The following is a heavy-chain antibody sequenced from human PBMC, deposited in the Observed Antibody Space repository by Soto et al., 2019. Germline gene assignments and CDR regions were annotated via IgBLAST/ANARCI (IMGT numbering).Heavy chain of an antibody. CDR1: GGPFSGYY. CDR3: ARQDSSSWSLGRRGWFDP. D-gene: IGHD6-13*01. J-gene: IGHJ5*02. Sequence: SETLSLTCAVYGGPFSGYYWSWIRQPPGKGLEWIGEINHSGSTNYNPSLKSRVTISVDTSKNQFSLKLSSVTAADTAVYYCARQDSSSWSLGRRGWFDPWGQGTLVTVSS. V-gene: IGHV4-34*01. CDR2: INHSGST.